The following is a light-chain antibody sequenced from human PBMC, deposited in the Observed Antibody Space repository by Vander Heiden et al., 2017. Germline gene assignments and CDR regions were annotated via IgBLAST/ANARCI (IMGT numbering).Light chain of an antibody. Sequence: TARITWGGNNIGTYSVHWYQQKSGQAPVLVVYDDSDRPSGIPERFSGSNSGNTPTLIISRVEAGDEADYYCQVWDSGSDHVVFGGGTKLTVL. J-gene: IGLJ2*01. V-gene: IGLV3-21*02. CDR3: QVWDSGSDHVV. CDR1: NIGTYS. CDR2: DDS.